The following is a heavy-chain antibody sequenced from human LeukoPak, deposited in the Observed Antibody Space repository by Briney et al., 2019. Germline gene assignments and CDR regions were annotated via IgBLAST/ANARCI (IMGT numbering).Heavy chain of an antibody. Sequence: GGSLRLSCAASGFTFSSYSMNWVRQAPGKGLEWVSYISSSSSTIYYADSVKGRFTISRDNAKNSLYLQMSSLRAEDTAVYYCASFYYYDSSGQNDYWGQETLVTVSS. CDR1: GFTFSSYS. J-gene: IGHJ4*02. D-gene: IGHD3-22*01. V-gene: IGHV3-48*01. CDR2: ISSSSSTI. CDR3: ASFYYYDSSGQNDY.